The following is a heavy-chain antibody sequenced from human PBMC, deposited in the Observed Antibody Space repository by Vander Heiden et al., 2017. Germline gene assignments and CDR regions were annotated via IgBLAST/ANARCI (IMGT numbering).Heavy chain of an antibody. CDR2: ISWNRGSI. CDR3: ASVYSSSWYLDL. J-gene: IGHJ4*02. D-gene: IGHD6-13*01. Sequence: EVQLVESGGGLVQPGRSLRLSCAASGFTFDDYAMHWVRQAPGKGLEWVSGISWNRGSIGYADSVKGRFTISRDNAKNSLYLQMNSLRAEDTALYYCASVYSSSWYLDLWGQGTLVTVSS. V-gene: IGHV3-9*01. CDR1: GFTFDDYA.